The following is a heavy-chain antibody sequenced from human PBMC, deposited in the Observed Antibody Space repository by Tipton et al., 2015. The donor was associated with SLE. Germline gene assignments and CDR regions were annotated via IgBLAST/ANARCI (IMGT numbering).Heavy chain of an antibody. CDR2: VSYGGDST. D-gene: IGHD3-22*01. J-gene: IGHJ4*02. CDR1: GSTSRFSTSV. Sequence: SLRLSCTASGSTSRFSTSVMHWVRQAPGKGLEWVAGVSYGGDSTHYADSVRGRFIVSRDNSKSTVYLQMNTLGVEDTAVYHCAREGGSSGHSGYLDFWGQGTLVTVSS. V-gene: IGHV3-30*03. CDR3: AREGGSSGHSGYLDF.